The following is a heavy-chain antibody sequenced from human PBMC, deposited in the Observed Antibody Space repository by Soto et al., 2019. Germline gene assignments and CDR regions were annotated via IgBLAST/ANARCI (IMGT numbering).Heavy chain of an antibody. D-gene: IGHD7-27*01. CDR3: TEGWGRSVSTWELGGH. J-gene: IGHJ4*02. CDR1: GGTFSPYT. V-gene: IGHV1-69*02. Sequence: QVHLVQSGAEVKKPGSSVKVSCKASGGTFSPYTINWVRQAPGQGLEWMGRIIPFLGVTNHAQKFQDRVNINAEESTDNGQLGFRGLRSVEPAAQFCTEGWGRSVSTWELGGHWGQGTLVTVSS. CDR2: IIPFLGVT.